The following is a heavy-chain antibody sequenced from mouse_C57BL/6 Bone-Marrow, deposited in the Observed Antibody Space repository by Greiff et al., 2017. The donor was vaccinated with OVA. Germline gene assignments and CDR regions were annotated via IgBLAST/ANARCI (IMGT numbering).Heavy chain of an antibody. CDR2: IRSKSSNYAT. D-gene: IGHD1-1*01. CDR1: GFTFNTYA. J-gene: IGHJ4*01. V-gene: IGHV10-3*01. Sequence: EVQLVESGGGLVQPKGSLKLSCAASGFTFNTYAMPWVRQAPGKGLEGVARIRSKSSNYATYYADSVKDRFTISRDDSQSMLYLQMNNLKTEDTAMYYCVRDGSSPYYAMDYWGQGTSVTVSS. CDR3: VRDGSSPYYAMDY.